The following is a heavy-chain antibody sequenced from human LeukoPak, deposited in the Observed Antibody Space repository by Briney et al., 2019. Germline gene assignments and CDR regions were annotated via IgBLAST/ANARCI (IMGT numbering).Heavy chain of an antibody. CDR3: ARDLGGDYRFDY. CDR1: EFTLSTYS. D-gene: IGHD4-17*01. V-gene: IGHV3-21*01. J-gene: IGHJ4*02. Sequence: GGSLRLSCAASEFTLSTYSMNWVRQAPGKGLEWVSSISSGSGYIFYADSVKGRFTISRDNAKNSLYLQMNSLRAEDTAVYYCARDLGGDYRFDYWGQGTLVTVSS. CDR2: ISSGSGYI.